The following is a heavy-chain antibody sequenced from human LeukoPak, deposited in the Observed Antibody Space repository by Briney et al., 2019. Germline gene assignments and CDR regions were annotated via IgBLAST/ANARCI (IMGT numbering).Heavy chain of an antibody. CDR2: ISSSSSYI. D-gene: IGHD3-10*01. Sequence: GGSLRLSCAASGFTFSSYSMNWVRQAPGKGLEWVSSISSSSSYIYYADSVKGRFTISRDNAKNSLYLQMNSLRAEDTAVYYCARDASWFGDPYYFDYWGQGTLVTVSS. V-gene: IGHV3-21*01. J-gene: IGHJ4*02. CDR1: GFTFSSYS. CDR3: ARDASWFGDPYYFDY.